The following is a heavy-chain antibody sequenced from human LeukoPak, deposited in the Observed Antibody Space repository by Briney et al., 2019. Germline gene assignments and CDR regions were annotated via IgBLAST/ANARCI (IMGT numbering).Heavy chain of an antibody. V-gene: IGHV4-39*01. Sequence: SVTLSLTCTVSGGSISSSSYYWGCIRQPPGKGLEWIGSIYYSGSTYYNPSLKSRVTISVDTSKNQFSLKLSSVTAADTAVYYCARPSGGDVLRYFDWFPFHYWGQGTLVTVSS. D-gene: IGHD3-9*01. CDR2: IYYSGST. J-gene: IGHJ4*02. CDR1: GGSISSSSYY. CDR3: ARPSGGDVLRYFDWFPFHY.